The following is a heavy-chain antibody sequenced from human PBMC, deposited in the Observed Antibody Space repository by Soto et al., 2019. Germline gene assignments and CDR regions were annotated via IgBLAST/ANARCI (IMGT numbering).Heavy chain of an antibody. Sequence: QVQLQESGPGLVKPSETLSLTCTVSGGSISSYYWSWIRQPPGKGLEWIGYIYYSGSTNYNPSLKSRVTISVDTSQNRFSLKLSSVTAADTAVYYCARDLGGRYYYDSSNGMDVWGQGTTVTVSS. D-gene: IGHD3-22*01. J-gene: IGHJ6*02. V-gene: IGHV4-59*01. CDR3: ARDLGGRYYYDSSNGMDV. CDR2: IYYSGST. CDR1: GGSISSYY.